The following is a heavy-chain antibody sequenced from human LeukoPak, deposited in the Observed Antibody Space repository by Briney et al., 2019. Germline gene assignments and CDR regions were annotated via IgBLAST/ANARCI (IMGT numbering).Heavy chain of an antibody. D-gene: IGHD1-1*01. CDR2: ISMNVQTT. CDR1: GLTFTSHA. CDR3: VREGLERRTNFDY. Sequence: PGGSLRLSCSASGLTFTSHAMHWVRQAPGKGLQYVSGISMNVQTTYYAGSVKGRFTISRDSSKNTVYLQMNSLTAEDTAVYYCVREGLERRTNFDYWGQGTLVSVSS. J-gene: IGHJ4*02. V-gene: IGHV3-64D*06.